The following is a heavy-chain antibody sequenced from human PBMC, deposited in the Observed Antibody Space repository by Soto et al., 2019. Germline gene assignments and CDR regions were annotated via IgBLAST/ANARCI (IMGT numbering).Heavy chain of an antibody. Sequence: SETLSLTCTVSGGSISSYYWSWIRQPPGKGLEWIGYIYYSGSTNYNPSLKSRVTISVDTSKNQFSLKLSSVTAADTAVYYCARDYYDSSGYYYGNWFDPCGQGTRVTVS. D-gene: IGHD3-22*01. CDR2: IYYSGST. J-gene: IGHJ5*02. CDR1: GGSISSYY. V-gene: IGHV4-59*01. CDR3: ARDYYDSSGYYYGNWFDP.